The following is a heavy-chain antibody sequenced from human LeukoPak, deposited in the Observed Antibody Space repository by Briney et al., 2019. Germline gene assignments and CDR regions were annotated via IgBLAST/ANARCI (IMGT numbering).Heavy chain of an antibody. CDR3: ARVSLGNEPGSPQNYYYYGMDV. CDR2: IIPIFGTA. V-gene: IGHV1-69*13. CDR1: GGTFSSYA. Sequence: SVTVSCKASGGTFSSYAISWVRQAPGQGLEWMGGIIPIFGTANYAQKFQGRVTITADESTSIAYMELSSLRSEDTAVYYCARVSLGNEPGSPQNYYYYGMDVWGQGTTVTVSS. J-gene: IGHJ6*02.